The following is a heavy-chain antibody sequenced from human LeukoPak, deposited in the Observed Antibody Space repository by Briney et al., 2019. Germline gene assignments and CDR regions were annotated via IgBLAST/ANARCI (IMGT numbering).Heavy chain of an antibody. J-gene: IGHJ4*02. V-gene: IGHV3-7*01. CDR2: IKQDGSET. D-gene: IGHD4/OR15-4a*01. Sequence: GGSLKLSCAASGLTFSSYWMSWVRQTPGKGLEWVANIKQDGSETYYVDSVRGRFTISRDNAKNSLYLQMDSLRVEDTAVYYCARDVDYANPRHDYWGQGTLVTVSS. CDR1: GLTFSSYW. CDR3: ARDVDYANPRHDY.